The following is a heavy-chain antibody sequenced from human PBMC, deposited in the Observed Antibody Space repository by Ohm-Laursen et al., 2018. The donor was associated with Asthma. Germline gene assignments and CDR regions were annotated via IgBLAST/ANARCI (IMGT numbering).Heavy chain of an antibody. Sequence: GSLRLSCAASGFIFGYYSMIWVRQAPGTGLEWVSAISSNSDYIFYADSVKGRFTISRDNAKNSLYLQMNSLRAEDTAVYYCARDGSRSGHYPRPHDYWGQGTLVTVSS. CDR2: ISSNSDYI. CDR1: GFIFGYYS. J-gene: IGHJ4*02. V-gene: IGHV3-21*01. CDR3: ARDGSRSGHYPRPHDY. D-gene: IGHD3-22*01.